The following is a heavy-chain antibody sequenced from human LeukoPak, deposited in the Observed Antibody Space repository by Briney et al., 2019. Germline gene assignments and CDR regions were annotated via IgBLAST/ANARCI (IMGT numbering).Heavy chain of an antibody. D-gene: IGHD3-3*01. V-gene: IGHV3-49*04. J-gene: IGHJ6*03. CDR3: TRRCGGYYQYYYYYMDV. Sequence: GGSLRLSCAASGFTFSSYAMHWVRQAPGKGLEWVGFIRSKAYGGTTEYAASVKGRFTISRDDSKSIAYLQMNSLKTEDTAVYYCTRRCGGYYQYYYYYMDVWGKGTTVTVSS. CDR1: GFTFSSYA. CDR2: IRSKAYGGTT.